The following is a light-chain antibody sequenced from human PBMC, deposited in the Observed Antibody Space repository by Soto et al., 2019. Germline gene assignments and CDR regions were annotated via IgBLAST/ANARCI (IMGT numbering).Light chain of an antibody. CDR2: DAS. CDR3: QQFSTYPLT. J-gene: IGKJ4*01. Sequence: AIRLTHSPSSLSASVGDRVTISCRASQGISNDLAWYHQEPGKAPKLLIYDASNLESGVPSRFSGSGSGTDFTLTISSLQPEDFGTYYCQQFSTYPLTFGGGTKVEIK. V-gene: IGKV1-13*02. CDR1: QGISND.